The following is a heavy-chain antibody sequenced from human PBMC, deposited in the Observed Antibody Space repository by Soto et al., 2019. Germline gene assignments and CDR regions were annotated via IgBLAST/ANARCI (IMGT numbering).Heavy chain of an antibody. D-gene: IGHD3-10*01. V-gene: IGHV3-30*18. CDR2: ISPDGSNG. J-gene: IGHJ4*02. CDR1: GFTFSVYG. CDR3: EKDRDSYGDGFDN. Sequence: GGSLRLSCEASGFTFSVYGMHWVRQAPGKGLEWVAAISPDGSNGHYADSVKGRFTISRDNSKNTVSLQMSRLRGEDTAVYYCEKDRDSYGDGFDNWGQGTLVTVSS.